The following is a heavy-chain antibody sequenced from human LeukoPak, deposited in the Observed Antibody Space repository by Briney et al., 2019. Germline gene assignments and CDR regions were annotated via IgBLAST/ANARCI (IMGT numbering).Heavy chain of an antibody. D-gene: IGHD3-9*01. Sequence: ASVKVSCKASGYTFVSHGISWVRQAPGQGLEWKGWISAYNGYTNYAQKLQGRVTMTTDTSTSTAYMELSSLRSDDTAVYYCAKDSTYYDVLTGNYYYYYGMDVWGQGTTVTVSS. CDR1: GYTFVSHG. CDR3: AKDSTYYDVLTGNYYYYYGMDV. V-gene: IGHV1-18*01. J-gene: IGHJ6*02. CDR2: ISAYNGYT.